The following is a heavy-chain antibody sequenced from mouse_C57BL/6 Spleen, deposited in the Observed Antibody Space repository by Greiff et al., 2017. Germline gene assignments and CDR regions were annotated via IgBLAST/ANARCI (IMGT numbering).Heavy chain of an antibody. J-gene: IGHJ3*01. D-gene: IGHD2-14*01. Sequence: DVKLVESGGGLVKPGGSLKLSCAASGFTFSSYAMSWVRQTPEKRLEWVATISDGGSYTYYPDNVKGRFTISRDNAKNNLYLQMSHLKSEDTAMYYCAREGTEAYWGQGTLVTVSA. V-gene: IGHV5-4*01. CDR3: AREGTEAY. CDR2: ISDGGSYT. CDR1: GFTFSSYA.